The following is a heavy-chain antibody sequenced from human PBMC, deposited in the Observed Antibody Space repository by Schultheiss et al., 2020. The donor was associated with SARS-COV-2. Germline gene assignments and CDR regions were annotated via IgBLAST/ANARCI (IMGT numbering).Heavy chain of an antibody. J-gene: IGHJ4*02. Sequence: SQTLSLTCTVSGGSISSYYWSWIRQPPGKGLEWIGEINHSGSTNYNPSLKSRVTISVDTSKNQFSLKLSSVTAADTAVYYCARAPGYSSSSGCLDYWGQGTLVTVSS. CDR3: ARAPGYSSSSGCLDY. CDR2: INHSGST. CDR1: GGSISSYY. D-gene: IGHD6-6*01. V-gene: IGHV4-34*01.